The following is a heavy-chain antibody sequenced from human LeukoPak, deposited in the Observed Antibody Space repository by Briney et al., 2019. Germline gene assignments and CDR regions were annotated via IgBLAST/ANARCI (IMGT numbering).Heavy chain of an antibody. CDR1: GGSISSGGYY. CDR3: ARGATYYYDSSGYYYFDY. D-gene: IGHD3-22*01. J-gene: IGHJ4*02. Sequence: PSETLSLTCTVSGGSISSGGYYWSWIRQHPGKGLEWIGYIYYSGSTYYNPSLKSRVTISVDTSKNQFSLKLSSVTAADTAVYYCARGATYYYDSSGYYYFDYWGQGTLVTVSS. CDR2: IYYSGST. V-gene: IGHV4-31*03.